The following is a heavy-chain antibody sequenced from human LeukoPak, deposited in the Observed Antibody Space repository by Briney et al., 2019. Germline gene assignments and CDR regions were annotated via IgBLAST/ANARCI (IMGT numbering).Heavy chain of an antibody. CDR3: ARGTVVVPAAMVRWFDP. D-gene: IGHD2-2*01. V-gene: IGHV4-30-4*01. J-gene: IGHJ5*02. CDR2: IYYSGST. Sequence: SETLSLTCTVSGGSISSGDYYWSWISQPPGKGLEWIGYIYYSGSTNYNPSLKSRVTISVDTSKNQFSLKLSSVTAADTAVYYCARGTVVVPAAMVRWFDPWGQGTLVTVSS. CDR1: GGSISSGDYY.